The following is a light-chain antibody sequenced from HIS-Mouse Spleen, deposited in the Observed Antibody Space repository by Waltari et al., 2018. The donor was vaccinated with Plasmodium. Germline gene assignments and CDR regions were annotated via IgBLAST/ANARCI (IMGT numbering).Light chain of an antibody. CDR2: EVS. Sequence: QSALPQPPSASGSPGQSVTISCTGTSSDVGGYNYVPWYQQHPGKAPKIMIYEVSTRPSGVPDRFSGSKSGNTASLTVSGLQAEDEADYYCSSYAGSNNLVFGGGTKLTVL. V-gene: IGLV2-8*01. CDR3: SSYAGSNNLV. J-gene: IGLJ2*01. CDR1: SSDVGGYNY.